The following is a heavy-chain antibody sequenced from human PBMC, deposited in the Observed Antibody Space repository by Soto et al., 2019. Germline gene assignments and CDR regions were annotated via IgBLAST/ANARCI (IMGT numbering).Heavy chain of an antibody. J-gene: IGHJ6*02. V-gene: IGHV3-30*18. D-gene: IGHD5-12*01. Sequence: QVQLVESGGGVVQPGRSLRLSCAASGFTFSSYGMYWVRQAPGKGLEWVAVISYDGSNKYYADSVKGRFTISRDNSKNTLYLQMNSLRAEDTAVYYCAKEGQVATRDYYYYGMDVWGQGTTVTVSS. CDR3: AKEGQVATRDYYYYGMDV. CDR1: GFTFSSYG. CDR2: ISYDGSNK.